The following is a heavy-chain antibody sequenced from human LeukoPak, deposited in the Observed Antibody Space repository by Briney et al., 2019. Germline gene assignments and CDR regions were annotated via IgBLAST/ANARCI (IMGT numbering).Heavy chain of an antibody. J-gene: IGHJ6*03. CDR1: GGSISSYY. CDR3: ASSDHTSWVGFYYYYMDV. D-gene: IGHD1-14*01. CDR2: IYYSGST. V-gene: IGHV4-59*01. Sequence: SETLSLTCTVSGGSISSYYWSWIRQPPGKGREWIGYIYYSGSTNYNPSLKSRVTISVDTSKNQFSLKLSSVTAADTAVYDCASSDHTSWVGFYYYYMDVEGKGTTVTVTS.